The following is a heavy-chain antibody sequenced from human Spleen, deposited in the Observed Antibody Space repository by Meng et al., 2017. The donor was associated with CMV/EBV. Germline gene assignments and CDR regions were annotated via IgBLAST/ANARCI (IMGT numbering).Heavy chain of an antibody. D-gene: IGHD1-14*01. CDR2: ISPRGSTI. CDR1: GFTFSDYR. CDR3: AGYIPGINAFDY. Sequence: GGSLRLSCATSGFTFSDYRMGWIRQAPGKGLEWVSYISPRGSTIYDADTVKGRFTISRDNAENSLYLQMNSLRAEDTAIYYCAGYIPGINAFDYWGLGTLVTVSS. J-gene: IGHJ4*02. V-gene: IGHV3-11*04.